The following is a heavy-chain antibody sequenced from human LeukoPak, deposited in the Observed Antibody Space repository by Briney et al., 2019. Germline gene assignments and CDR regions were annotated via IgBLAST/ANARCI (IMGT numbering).Heavy chain of an antibody. V-gene: IGHV3-53*01. J-gene: IGHJ4*02. CDR2: NADGGNT. CDR1: GFTVSSNY. Sequence: GGSLRLSCAASGFTVSSNYMSWVRQAPGKGLEWVSTVNADGGNTYYADSVKGRFTISRDNSKSTLILQMNSLRVEDTALYYCTKRVKYGGTWDHFADWGQGTLVTVPS. D-gene: IGHD1-26*01. CDR3: TKRVKYGGTWDHFAD.